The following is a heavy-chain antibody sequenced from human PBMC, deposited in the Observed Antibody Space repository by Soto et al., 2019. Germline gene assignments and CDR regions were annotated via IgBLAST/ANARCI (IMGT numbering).Heavy chain of an antibody. CDR3: ARDTSHGVTIGGLDS. J-gene: IGHJ4*02. V-gene: IGHV3-48*02. CDR1: GFSFSNYN. D-gene: IGHD3-16*01. CDR2: ITDGLTK. Sequence: PGGSLRLSCAASGFSFSNYNMNWVRQAPGKGLEWVAHITDGLTKHYADLVQGRFTISRDNAKNSLYLELTDLRDDDTAVYYCARDTSHGVTIGGLDSWGQGTLVTVSS.